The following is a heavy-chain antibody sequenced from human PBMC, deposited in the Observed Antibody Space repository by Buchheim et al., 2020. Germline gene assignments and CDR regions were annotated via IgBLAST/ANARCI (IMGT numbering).Heavy chain of an antibody. D-gene: IGHD3-22*01. CDR3: ARDQKLRYYYDSSGCLIDY. Sequence: QVQLVQSGAEVKKPGSSVKVSCKAPGGTFRSYAISWVRQAPGQGLEWIGGIIPIFARTNYAQKFQGRVTMTADESTYTVYMELSRLRSDDTAVYYCARDQKLRYYYDSSGCLIDYWGQGTL. CDR2: IIPIFART. CDR1: GGTFRSYA. V-gene: IGHV1-69*01. J-gene: IGHJ4*02.